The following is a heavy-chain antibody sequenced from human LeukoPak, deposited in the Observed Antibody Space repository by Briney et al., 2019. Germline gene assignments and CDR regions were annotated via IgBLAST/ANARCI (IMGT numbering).Heavy chain of an antibody. D-gene: IGHD4-11*01. Sequence: GGSLRLSCAASGFTFSSYSMNWVRQAPGKGLEWVSTVSSSGGRTYYADSVKGRFTISRDNSKNTLYLQMNSLRVEDTAVYYCAKLTTSWGQGTLVTVSS. CDR2: VSSSGGRT. J-gene: IGHJ4*02. V-gene: IGHV3-23*01. CDR1: GFTFSSYS. CDR3: AKLTTS.